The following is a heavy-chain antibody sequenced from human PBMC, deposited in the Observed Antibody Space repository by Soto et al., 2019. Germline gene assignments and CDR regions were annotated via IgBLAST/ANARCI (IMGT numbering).Heavy chain of an antibody. V-gene: IGHV3-13*01. Sequence: GSLRLSCAASGFTFSSYDMHWVRQATGKGLEWVSAIGTAGDTYYPGSVKGRFTISRENAKNSLYLQMNSLRAGDTAVYYCARGGYSSSYYYYYYMDVWGKGTTVTVSS. CDR1: GFTFSSYD. J-gene: IGHJ6*03. CDR2: IGTAGDT. CDR3: ARGGYSSSYYYYYYMDV. D-gene: IGHD3-22*01.